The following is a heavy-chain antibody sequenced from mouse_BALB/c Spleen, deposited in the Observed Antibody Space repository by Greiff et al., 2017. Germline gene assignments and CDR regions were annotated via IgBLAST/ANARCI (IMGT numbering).Heavy chain of an antibody. CDR3: ARYGLDY. CDR2: ISSGGSYT. J-gene: IGHJ2*01. D-gene: IGHD1-1*02. CDR1: GFTFSSYA. Sequence: EVQLVESGGGLVKPGGSLKLSCAASGFTFSSYAMSWVRQTPEKRLEWVATISSGGSYTYYPDSVKGRFTISRDNAKNTLYLQMSSLRSEDTAMYYCARYGLDYWGQGTTLTVSS. V-gene: IGHV5-9-3*01.